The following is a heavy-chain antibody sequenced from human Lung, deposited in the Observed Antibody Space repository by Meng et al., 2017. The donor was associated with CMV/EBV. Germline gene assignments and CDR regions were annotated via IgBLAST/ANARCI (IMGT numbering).Heavy chain of an antibody. CDR3: ARDLGDDCTNGVCYSVDAFDI. CDR1: GYTFTGYY. V-gene: IGHV1-2*02. D-gene: IGHD2-8*01. Sequence: ASXXVSCKASGYTFTGYYMHWVRQAPGQGLEWMGWINPNSGGTNYAQKFQGRVTMTRDTSISTAYMELSRLRSDDTAVYYCARDLGDDCTNGVCYSVDAFDIWGQGTXVTVSS. CDR2: INPNSGGT. J-gene: IGHJ3*02.